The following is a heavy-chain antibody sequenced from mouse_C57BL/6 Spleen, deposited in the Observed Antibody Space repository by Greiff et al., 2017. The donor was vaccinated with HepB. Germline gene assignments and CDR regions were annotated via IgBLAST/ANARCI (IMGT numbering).Heavy chain of an antibody. CDR2: INPNNGGT. CDR3: ATEFRDFDV. CDR1: GYTFTDYN. Sequence: DVKLQESGPELVKPGASVKIPCKASGYTFTDYNMDWVKQSHGKSLEWIGDINPNNGGTIYNQKFKGKATLTVDKSSSTAYMELRSLTSEDTAVYYCATEFRDFDVWGTGTTVTVSS. D-gene: IGHD3-2*02. V-gene: IGHV1-18*01. J-gene: IGHJ1*03.